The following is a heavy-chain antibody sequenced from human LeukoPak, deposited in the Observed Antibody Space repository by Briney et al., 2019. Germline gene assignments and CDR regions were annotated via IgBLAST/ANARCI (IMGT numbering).Heavy chain of an antibody. CDR1: SGSISSGSYY. D-gene: IGHD3/OR15-3a*01. CDR2: IYYSGST. V-gene: IGHV4-39*01. J-gene: IGHJ4*02. Sequence: PSETLSLTCTVSSGSISSGSYYWGWIRQPPGKGLEWIGTIYYSGSTYYNPCLKSRVTISVDTSKNQFSLKLSSVTAADTAVYYCASGLGPFDYWGQGTLVTASS. CDR3: ASGLGPFDY.